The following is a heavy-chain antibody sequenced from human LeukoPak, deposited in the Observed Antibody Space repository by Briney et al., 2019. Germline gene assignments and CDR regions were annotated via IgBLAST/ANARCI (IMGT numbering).Heavy chain of an antibody. J-gene: IGHJ4*02. CDR3: TKQLGYCSGGSCYFPY. Sequence: GGSLRLSCAASGFTFSSSAMSWVRQAPGKGLEWVSAISNNGGYTYYADSVQGRFTISRDNSKSTLCLQMNSLRAEDTAVYYCTKQLGYCSGGSCYFPYWGQGTLVTVSS. D-gene: IGHD2-15*01. CDR1: GFTFSSSA. CDR2: ISNNGGYT. V-gene: IGHV3-23*01.